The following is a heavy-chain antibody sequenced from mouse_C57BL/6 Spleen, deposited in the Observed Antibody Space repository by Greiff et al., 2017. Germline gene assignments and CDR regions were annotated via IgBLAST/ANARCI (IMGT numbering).Heavy chain of an antibody. V-gene: IGHV1-18*01. CDR2: INPNNGGT. J-gene: IGHJ3*01. CDR3: ARSNYTPFAY. CDR1: GYTFTDYN. D-gene: IGHD2-12*01. Sequence: EVQLQQAGPELVKPGASVKIPCKASGYTFTDYNMDWVKQSHGKSLEWIGDINPNNGGTIYNQKFKGKATLTVDKSSSTAYMELRSLTSEDTAVYYCARSNYTPFAYWGQGTLVTVSA.